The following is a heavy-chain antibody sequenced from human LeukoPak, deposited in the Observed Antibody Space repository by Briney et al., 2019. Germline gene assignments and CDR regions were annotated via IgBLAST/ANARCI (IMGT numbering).Heavy chain of an antibody. CDR3: ANLQGP. Sequence: GRSLRLSCAASGFTFDDYAMHWVRQAPGKGLEWVAVIWYDGSNKYYADSVKGRFTISRDNSKNTLYLQMNSLRAEDTAVYYCANLQGPWGQGTLVTVSS. J-gene: IGHJ5*02. CDR1: GFTFDDYA. CDR2: IWYDGSNK. V-gene: IGHV3-33*08.